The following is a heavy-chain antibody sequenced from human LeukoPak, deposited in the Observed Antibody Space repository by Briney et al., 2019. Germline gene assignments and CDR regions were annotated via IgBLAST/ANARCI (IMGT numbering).Heavy chain of an antibody. CDR1: GFTFSNYW. CDR3: ARVGIVGATTGFHY. J-gene: IGHJ4*02. D-gene: IGHD1-26*01. V-gene: IGHV3-74*01. Sequence: GGSLRLSCAASGFTFSNYWMHWVRQAPGKGLVWVSRINSDGINTSYADSVKGRFTISRDNARNSLFLQMNSLRAEDTAVYYCARVGIVGATTGFHYWGQGTLVTVSS. CDR2: INSDGINT.